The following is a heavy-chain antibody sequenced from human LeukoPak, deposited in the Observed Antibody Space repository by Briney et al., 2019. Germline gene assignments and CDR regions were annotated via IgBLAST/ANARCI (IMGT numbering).Heavy chain of an antibody. CDR1: GFTFTTYG. CDR2: IAPNGGSA. D-gene: IGHD3-9*01. Sequence: GGSLRLSCAASGFTFTTYGLHWVRQAPGKGLEWVAAIAPNGGSAYYGDSVRGRFTISRDNSKNTLFLQMNSLRPDNTAVYYCAKRGHYSLDWYHYFDYWGQGTLVTVSS. J-gene: IGHJ4*02. CDR3: AKRGHYSLDWYHYFDY. V-gene: IGHV3-30*18.